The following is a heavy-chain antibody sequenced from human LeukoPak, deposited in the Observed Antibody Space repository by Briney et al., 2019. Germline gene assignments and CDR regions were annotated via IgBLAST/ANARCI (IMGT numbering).Heavy chain of an antibody. CDR3: ARVLSIAAAGTGY. J-gene: IGHJ4*02. D-gene: IGHD6-13*01. CDR1: GYTFTGYY. V-gene: IGHV1-2*02. CDR2: INPNSGGT. Sequence: GASVKVSCKASGYTFTGYYMHWVRQAPGQGLEWMGWINPNSGGTNYAQKFQGRVTMTRDTSISTAYMELSRLRSDDTAVYYCARVLSIAAAGTGYWGQGTLVTVSS.